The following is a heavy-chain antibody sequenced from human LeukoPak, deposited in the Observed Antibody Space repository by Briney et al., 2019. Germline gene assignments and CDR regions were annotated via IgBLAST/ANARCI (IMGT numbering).Heavy chain of an antibody. D-gene: IGHD2-2*03. J-gene: IGHJ4*02. CDR1: GFTLNTYG. CDR3: ARGDGYCSSASCSGN. Sequence: GGSLRLSCAASGFTLNTYGMHWVRQAPGKGLEWVAFIRFDGSNKYYADSVKGRFTISSDNSKNTLYLQMKSLRPEDTAVYYCARGDGYCSSASCSGNWGQGTLVTVSS. CDR2: IRFDGSNK. V-gene: IGHV3-30*02.